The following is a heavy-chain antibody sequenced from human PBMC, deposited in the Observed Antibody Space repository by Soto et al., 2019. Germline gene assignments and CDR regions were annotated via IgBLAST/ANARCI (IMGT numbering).Heavy chain of an antibody. V-gene: IGHV4-31*03. CDR1: GGSSTGSGYY. Sequence: PSETLSLTCTVSGGSSTGSGYYWSWILQHPGKGLEWVGYIYYIGSTYYNPSLKSRLTISVATSKNQFSLKLTSVTAADTAVYYCARDTSLVRGVFGMDVWGQGTTVTVSS. CDR3: ARDTSLVRGVFGMDV. J-gene: IGHJ6*02. CDR2: IYYIGST. D-gene: IGHD3-10*01.